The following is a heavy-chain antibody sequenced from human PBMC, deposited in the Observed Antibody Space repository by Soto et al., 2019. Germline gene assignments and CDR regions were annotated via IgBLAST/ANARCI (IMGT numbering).Heavy chain of an antibody. CDR1: GGSISSNSHY. CDR3: VRLFTGNYYIDS. CDR2: IFQSGST. V-gene: IGHV4-39*01. Sequence: SETLSLTCTVSGGSISSNSHYWGWIRQPPGKGLEWIGSIFQSGSTKYSASLKSRVTISVDTSKDQFSLRLSSVTVADTAVYYCVRLFTGNYYIDSWGPGTLVTVSS. D-gene: IGHD1-26*01. J-gene: IGHJ5*01.